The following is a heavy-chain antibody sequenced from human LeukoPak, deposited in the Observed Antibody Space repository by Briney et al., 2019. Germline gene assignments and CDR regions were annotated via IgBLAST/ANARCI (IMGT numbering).Heavy chain of an antibody. J-gene: IGHJ6*02. CDR2: ISSSSSYI. D-gene: IGHD1-26*01. CDR1: GFTFSSYS. Sequence: GGSLRLSCAASGFTFSSYSMNWVRQAPGKGLEWVSSISSSSSYIYYADSVKGRFTISRDNAKNSLYLQMNSLRAEDTAVYYCARDHLLRYWLTRYYYYGMDVWGQGTTVTVSS. CDR3: ARDHLLRYWLTRYYYYGMDV. V-gene: IGHV3-21*01.